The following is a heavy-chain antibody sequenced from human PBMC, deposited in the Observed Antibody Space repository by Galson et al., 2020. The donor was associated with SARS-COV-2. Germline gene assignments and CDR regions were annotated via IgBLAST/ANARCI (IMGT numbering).Heavy chain of an antibody. J-gene: IGHJ6*02. Sequence: GESLKISCAASGFTFSDYYMSWIRQATGKGLEWVSYISSSGSTIYYADSVKGRFTISRDNAKNSLYLQMNSLRAEDTAVYYCARDLHSSGWYNGMDVWGQGTTVTVSS. CDR3: ARDLHSSGWYNGMDV. D-gene: IGHD6-19*01. CDR1: GFTFSDYY. V-gene: IGHV3-11*01. CDR2: ISSSGSTI.